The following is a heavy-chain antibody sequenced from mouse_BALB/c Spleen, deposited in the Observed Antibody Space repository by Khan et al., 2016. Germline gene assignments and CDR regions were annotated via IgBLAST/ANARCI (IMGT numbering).Heavy chain of an antibody. V-gene: IGHV1-9*01. Sequence: QVQLQQSGAELMKPGASVKISCKATGYTFSRYWIEWVKERPGHGLAWIGEILPGTGSTNYNEKLKGKATFTAETSSNTAYIQLSSLTSEYSAVDYCARGAYWGRGTLVTVSA. J-gene: IGHJ3*01. CDR1: GYTFSRYW. CDR2: ILPGTGST. CDR3: ARGAY.